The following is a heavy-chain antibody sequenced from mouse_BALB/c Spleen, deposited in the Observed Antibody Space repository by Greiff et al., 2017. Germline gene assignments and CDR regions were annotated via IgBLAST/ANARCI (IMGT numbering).Heavy chain of an antibody. CDR2: ISSGSSTI. CDR1: GFTFSSFG. CDR3: ARSNYGSSYETWFAY. D-gene: IGHD1-1*01. Sequence: EVQRVESGGGLVQPGGSRKLSCAASGFTFSSFGMHWVRQAPEKGLEWVAYISSGSSTIYYADTVKGRFTISRDNPKNTLFLQMTSLRSEDTAMYYCARSNYGSSYETWFAYWGQGTLVTVSA. J-gene: IGHJ3*01. V-gene: IGHV5-17*02.